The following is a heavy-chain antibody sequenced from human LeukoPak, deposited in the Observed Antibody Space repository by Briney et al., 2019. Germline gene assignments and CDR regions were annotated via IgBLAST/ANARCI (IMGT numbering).Heavy chain of an antibody. V-gene: IGHV3-23*01. CDR2: ISGSGGST. CDR1: GFTFSSYA. Sequence: HAGGSLRLSCAASGFTFSSYAMSWVRQAPGKGLEWVSAISGSGGSTYYADSVKGRFTISRDNSKNTLYLQMNSLRAEDTAVYYCARDQRNTLSRGDKSRYNWFDPWGQGTLVTVSS. D-gene: IGHD3-10*01. CDR3: ARDQRNTLSRGDKSRYNWFDP. J-gene: IGHJ5*02.